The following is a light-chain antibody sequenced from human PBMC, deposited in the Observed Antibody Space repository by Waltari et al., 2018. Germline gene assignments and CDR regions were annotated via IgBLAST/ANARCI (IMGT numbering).Light chain of an antibody. J-gene: IGKJ3*01. V-gene: IGKV1-9*01. Sequence: DIQLTQAPSFLSASVGDRVSIACRASQGITNYLAWYQQKPGKAPKLLISAASTLQSGVPARFGGSGSGTDFTLTISSLQPEDFATYYCQQFHTFTFGPGTKVDIK. CDR3: QQFHTFT. CDR1: QGITNY. CDR2: AAS.